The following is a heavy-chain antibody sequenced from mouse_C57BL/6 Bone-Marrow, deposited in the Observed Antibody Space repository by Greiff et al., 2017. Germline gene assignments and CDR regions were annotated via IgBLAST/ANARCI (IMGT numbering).Heavy chain of an antibody. Sequence: EVMLVESGGGLVQPGGSLKLSCAASGFTFSDYYMYWVRQTPEKRLEWVAYISNGGGSTYYPDTVKGRFTISRDNAKNTLYLQMSRLKSEDTAMYYCAREGLRGAMDYWGQGTSVTVSS. D-gene: IGHD2-4*01. J-gene: IGHJ4*01. CDR1: GFTFSDYY. V-gene: IGHV5-12*01. CDR3: AREGLRGAMDY. CDR2: ISNGGGST.